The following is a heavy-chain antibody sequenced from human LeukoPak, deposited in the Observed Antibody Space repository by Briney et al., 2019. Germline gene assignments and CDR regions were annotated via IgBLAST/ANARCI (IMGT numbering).Heavy chain of an antibody. CDR2: INHSGST. J-gene: IGHJ5*02. CDR1: GGSFSGYY. V-gene: IGHV4-34*01. Sequence: SETVSLTCAVYGGSFSGYYWSWIRQPPGKGLEWIGEINHSGSTNYNPSLKSRVTISVDTSKNQFSLKLSSVTAADTAVYYCARHRRSYLYNWFDPWGQGTLVTVSS. CDR3: ARHRRSYLYNWFDP. D-gene: IGHD1-26*01.